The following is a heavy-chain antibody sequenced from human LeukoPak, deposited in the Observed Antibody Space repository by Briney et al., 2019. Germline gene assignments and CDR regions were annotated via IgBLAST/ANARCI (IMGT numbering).Heavy chain of an antibody. V-gene: IGHV3-23*01. CDR1: GFTFSTYT. CDR3: AKERQAGDYFTSDY. J-gene: IGHJ4*02. Sequence: GGSLRLSCEASGFTFSTYTMSWVRQAPGKGLEWVSAVNGGGNTWYAGSVKGRFTISRDNSKNTLYLQMNSLRAEDTAIYYCAKERQAGDYFTSDYWGLGTLVTVSS. CDR2: VNGGGNT. D-gene: IGHD4-17*01.